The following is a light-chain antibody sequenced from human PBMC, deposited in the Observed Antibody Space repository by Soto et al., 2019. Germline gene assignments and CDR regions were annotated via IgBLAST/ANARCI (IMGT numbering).Light chain of an antibody. Sequence: QSALTQPPSASGSPGQSVTISCTGTSSDVVGYNYVSWYQQHPGKAPKVMIYEVSKRPSGVPDRFSGSKSGNTASLTVSGLQAEDEADYYCSSYTVSNNCVVFGGGTKLTVL. CDR2: EVS. CDR1: SSDVVGYNY. CDR3: SSYTVSNNCVV. J-gene: IGLJ2*01. V-gene: IGLV2-8*01.